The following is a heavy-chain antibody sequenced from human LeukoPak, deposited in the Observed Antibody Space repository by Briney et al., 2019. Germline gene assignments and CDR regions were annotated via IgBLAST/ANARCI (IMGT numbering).Heavy chain of an antibody. V-gene: IGHV1-2*02. CDR3: ATPRVRHSTSWLDALDI. CDR2: TNPNSGGT. D-gene: IGHD5-12*01. Sequence: GASVKVSCKASGYTFTSYGISWVRQAPGHGLEWMGWTNPNSGGTKYAQNFQGRVTMTADTSINTVYMELTSLRSDDTAVYFCATPRVRHSTSWLDALDIWGQGTMVTVSS. CDR1: GYTFTSYG. J-gene: IGHJ3*02.